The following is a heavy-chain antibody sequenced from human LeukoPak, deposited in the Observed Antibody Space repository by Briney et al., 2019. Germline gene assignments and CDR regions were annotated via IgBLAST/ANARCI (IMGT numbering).Heavy chain of an antibody. CDR1: GGSISNGGYS. CDR2: IYHSGST. Sequence: SETLSLTCAVSGGSISNGGYSWSWIRQPPGKGLEWIGYIYHSGSTYYNPSLKSRVTISVDRSKNQFSLKLSSVTAADTAVYYCASAYYYDGSGAFDYWGQGTLVTVSS. CDR3: ASAYYYDGSGAFDY. D-gene: IGHD3-22*01. J-gene: IGHJ4*02. V-gene: IGHV4-30-2*01.